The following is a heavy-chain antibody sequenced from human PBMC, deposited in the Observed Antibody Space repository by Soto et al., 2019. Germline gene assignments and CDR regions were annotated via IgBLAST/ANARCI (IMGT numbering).Heavy chain of an antibody. Sequence: SETLSLTCAVYGGSFSGYYWSWIRQPPGKGLEWIGEINHSGSTNYNPSLKSRVTISVDTSKNQFSLKLSSVTAADTAVYYCARDIVVDTAMVDFYYFDYWGQGTLVTVSS. CDR3: ARDIVVDTAMVDFYYFDY. J-gene: IGHJ4*02. D-gene: IGHD5-18*01. V-gene: IGHV4-34*01. CDR2: INHSGST. CDR1: GGSFSGYY.